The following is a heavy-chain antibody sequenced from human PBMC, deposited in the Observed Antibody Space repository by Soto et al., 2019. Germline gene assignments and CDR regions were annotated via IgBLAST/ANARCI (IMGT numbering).Heavy chain of an antibody. Sequence: QVQLQQWGAGLLKPSETLSLTCAVYGGSFSGYYWSWIRQPPGKGLEWIGEINHSGSTNYNPSLKSRVTISVDTSKNQFSLKLSSVTAAGTAVYYCARGQWPAGNYWGQGTLVTVSS. CDR3: ARGQWPAGNY. CDR1: GGSFSGYY. V-gene: IGHV4-34*01. J-gene: IGHJ4*02. D-gene: IGHD6-19*01. CDR2: INHSGST.